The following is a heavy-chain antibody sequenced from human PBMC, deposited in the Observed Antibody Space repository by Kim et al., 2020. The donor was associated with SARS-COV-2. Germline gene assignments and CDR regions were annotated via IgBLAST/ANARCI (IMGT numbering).Heavy chain of an antibody. V-gene: IGHV4-61*01. J-gene: IGHJ6*02. CDR2: IYYSGST. CDR3: ARDLSTSSSWYVVYYYGMDV. CDR1: GGSVSSGSYY. D-gene: IGHD6-13*01. Sequence: SETLSLTCTVSGGSVSSGSYYWSWIRQPPGKGLEWIGYIYYSGSTNYNPSLKSRVTISVDTSKNQFSLKLSSVTAADTAVYYCARDLSTSSSWYVVYYYGMDVWGQGTTVTVSS.